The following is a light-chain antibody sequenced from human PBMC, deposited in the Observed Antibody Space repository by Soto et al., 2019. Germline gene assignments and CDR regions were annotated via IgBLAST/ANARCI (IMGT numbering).Light chain of an antibody. CDR2: DAS. Sequence: EIVLTQSPGTLSLSPGNRATLSCRASQSVSSSYLAWYQQKHGQAPRLLIYDASSRATGIPDRFSGSGSGTDFTLTTSSLEPEDFATYYCQQYNSYSPTFGQGTKVDIK. J-gene: IGKJ1*01. CDR1: QSVSSSY. V-gene: IGKV3-20*01. CDR3: QQYNSYSPT.